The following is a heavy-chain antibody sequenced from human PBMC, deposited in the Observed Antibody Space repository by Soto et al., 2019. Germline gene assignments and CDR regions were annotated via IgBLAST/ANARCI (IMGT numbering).Heavy chain of an antibody. CDR1: GDTFTTYD. Sequence: ASVKVSCKASGDTFTTYDINWVRQATGHGLEWMGWINPNSGNIGYAQRFQGRVTMNRGTAIRTAYMEVSSLRSDDTAVYYCARGRASGSYYLRECWGQKTLVSASS. J-gene: IGHJ1*01. D-gene: IGHD3-10*01. CDR3: ARGRASGSYYLREC. CDR2: INPNSGNI. V-gene: IGHV1-8*01.